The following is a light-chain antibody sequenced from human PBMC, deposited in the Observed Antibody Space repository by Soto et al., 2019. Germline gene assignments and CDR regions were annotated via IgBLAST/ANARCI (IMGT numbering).Light chain of an antibody. Sequence: EIVMTHSPATLSVSPGERATLSCRASQSVSNNLAWYQQKPGQAPRLLIYGASTRATAIPARFSGSGSGTEFTLTISSLQSEDFAVYYCQQYGSSETFXQGTKVDIK. V-gene: IGKV3-15*01. J-gene: IGKJ2*01. CDR2: GAS. CDR3: QQYGSSET. CDR1: QSVSNN.